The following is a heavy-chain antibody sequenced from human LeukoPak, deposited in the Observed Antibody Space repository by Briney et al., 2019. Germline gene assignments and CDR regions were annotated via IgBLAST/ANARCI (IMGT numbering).Heavy chain of an antibody. J-gene: IGHJ4*02. V-gene: IGHV1-2*02. CDR3: ARVKTMIIVVSLFDY. CDR2: INPNSGGT. CDR1: GYTFTSYY. Sequence: ASVKVSCKASGYTFTSYYMHWVRQAPGQGLEWMGWINPNSGGTNYAQKFQGRVTMTRDTSISTAYMELSRLRSDDTAVYYCARVKTMIIVVSLFDYWGQGTLVTVSS. D-gene: IGHD3-22*01.